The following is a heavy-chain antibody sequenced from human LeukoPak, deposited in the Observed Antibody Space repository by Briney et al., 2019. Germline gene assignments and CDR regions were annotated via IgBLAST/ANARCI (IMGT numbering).Heavy chain of an antibody. V-gene: IGHV1-69*13. CDR2: IIPIFGTA. CDR1: GGTFSSYA. J-gene: IGHJ6*03. Sequence: GASVKVSCKASGGTFSSYAISWVRQAPGQGLEWMGGIIPIFGTANYAQKFQGRVTITADESTSTAYMELSSLRSEDTAVYYCAREITVFGVVPVSGYYYMDVWGKGTTVTVSS. CDR3: AREITVFGVVPVSGYYYMDV. D-gene: IGHD3-3*01.